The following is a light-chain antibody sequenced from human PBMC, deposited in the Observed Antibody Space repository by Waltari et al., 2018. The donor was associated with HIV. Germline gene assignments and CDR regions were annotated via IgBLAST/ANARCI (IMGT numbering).Light chain of an antibody. CDR1: QSISTW. CDR2: KAS. Sequence: DIQMTQSPSALSASVGDRITITCRASQSISTWLAWYQQKPGKAPKILVYKASSLESGVPPRFSGRGSGTEFTLTINNLQPDDFATYYCQQYNTSSPWTFGQGTKVDI. V-gene: IGKV1-5*03. J-gene: IGKJ1*01. CDR3: QQYNTSSPWT.